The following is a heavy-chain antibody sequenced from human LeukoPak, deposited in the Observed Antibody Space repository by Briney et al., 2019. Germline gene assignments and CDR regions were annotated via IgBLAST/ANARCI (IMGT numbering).Heavy chain of an antibody. J-gene: IGHJ4*02. D-gene: IGHD2-2*01. CDR2: INWNGGST. Sequence: GGSLRLSCAASGFTVSSNYMSWVRQAPGKGLEWVSGINWNGGSTGYADSVKGRFTISRDNAKNSLYLRMNSLRAEDTALYYCARGLGDIVVVPAATPDYWGQGTLVTVSS. CDR3: ARGLGDIVVVPAATPDY. V-gene: IGHV3-20*04. CDR1: GFTVSSNY.